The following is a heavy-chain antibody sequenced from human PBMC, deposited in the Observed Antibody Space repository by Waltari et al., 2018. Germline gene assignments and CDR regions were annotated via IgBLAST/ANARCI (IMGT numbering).Heavy chain of an antibody. D-gene: IGHD2-15*01. J-gene: IGHJ6*02. CDR1: GYTFTSYD. Sequence: QVQLVQSGAEVKKPGVAVKVSCKASGYTFTSYDINWVRQATGQGLEWLGWVNPNSCNTGNAHKLQCRVTVTRSTSISTAYMELRSLRSEDTAVYYCARGRNIVVVVVYCDGMDVWGQGTTVTVSS. CDR2: VNPNSCNT. CDR3: ARGRNIVVVVVYCDGMDV. V-gene: IGHV1-8*01.